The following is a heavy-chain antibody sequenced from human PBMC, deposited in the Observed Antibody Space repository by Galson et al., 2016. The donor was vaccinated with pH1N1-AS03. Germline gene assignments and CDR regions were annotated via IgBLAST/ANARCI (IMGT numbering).Heavy chain of an antibody. J-gene: IGHJ4*02. V-gene: IGHV5-51*01. CDR3: ARATGTAGGVDY. CDR2: IFARDSDT. D-gene: IGHD1-1*01. CDR1: GYTFTNYW. Sequence: QSGAEVKKPGEPLKISCKGSGYTFTNYWTAWVRQMPGKGLEWMGLIFARDSDTRYSPSFQGQVTISADKSINTAYLQWSSLKASDTARYYCARATGTAGGVDYWGQGTLVSVSS.